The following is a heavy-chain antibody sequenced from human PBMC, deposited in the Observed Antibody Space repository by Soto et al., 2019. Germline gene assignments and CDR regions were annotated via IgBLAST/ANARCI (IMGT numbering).Heavy chain of an antibody. V-gene: IGHV5-51*01. D-gene: IGHD2-15*01. CDR3: ARHGANRYYYGMDV. CDR1: WYSFTSYW. CDR2: IYPGVSDT. J-gene: IGHJ6*02. Sequence: GGALKISRKGSWYSFTSYWIGWVPQMPGKGLEWMGIIYPGVSDTRYSPSFQGQVTISADKSISTAYLQWSSLKASDTTMYYCARHGANRYYYGMDVWGQGTTVTVSS.